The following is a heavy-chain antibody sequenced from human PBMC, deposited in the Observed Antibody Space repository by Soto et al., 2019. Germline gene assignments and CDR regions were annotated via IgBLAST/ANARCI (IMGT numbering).Heavy chain of an antibody. J-gene: IGHJ6*03. D-gene: IGHD6-13*01. CDR1: GFTVSSNY. CDR3: ARVGYSRPYYYYYYMDV. CDR2: IYSGGST. Sequence: GGSLRLSCAASGFTVSSNYMSWVRQAPGKGLEWVSVIYSGGSTYYADSVKGRFTISRHNSKNTLYLQMNSLRAEDTAVYYCARVGYSRPYYYYYYMDVWGKGTTVTVSS. V-gene: IGHV3-53*04.